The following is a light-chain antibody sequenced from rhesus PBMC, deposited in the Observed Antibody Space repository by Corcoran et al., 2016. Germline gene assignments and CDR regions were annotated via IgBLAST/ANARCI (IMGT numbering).Light chain of an antibody. V-gene: IGKV1-43*02. CDR2: AIS. Sequence: DIQMTQSPSSLSASVGDRVTITCRASQGISTYLNWYQQKPGKAPKRLIYAISTLESGVPPRVSGSESGTDFTLTISSLQPEDVATYYCLQYNSDPPTFGQGTKVEIK. CDR3: LQYNSDPPT. CDR1: QGISTY. J-gene: IGKJ1*01.